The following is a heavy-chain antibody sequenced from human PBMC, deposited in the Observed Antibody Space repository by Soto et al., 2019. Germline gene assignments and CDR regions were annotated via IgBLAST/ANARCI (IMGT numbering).Heavy chain of an antibody. D-gene: IGHD6-13*01. J-gene: IGHJ4*02. CDR1: DYSIGSGYY. V-gene: IGHV4-38-2*02. CDR2: VYNSGST. Sequence: PSETLSLTCTVSDYSIGSGYYWGWIRQPPGKGLEWIGYVYNSGSTNYNPSLKSRVTISEDTSKSQFSLKVNSMTAADTAVYYCARYRREAVAGYTLDNWGQGILVTVSS. CDR3: ARYRREAVAGYTLDN.